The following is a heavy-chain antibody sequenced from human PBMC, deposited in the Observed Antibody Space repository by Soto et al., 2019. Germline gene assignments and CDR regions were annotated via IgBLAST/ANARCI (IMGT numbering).Heavy chain of an antibody. CDR1: GFTFSSYS. Sequence: GGSLRLSCAASGFTFSSYSMNWVRQAPGKGLEWVSSISSSSSYIYYADSVKGRFTISRDNAKNSLYLQMNSLRAEDTAVYYCARDPVGYCSSTSCPIDYYYYYMDVWGKGTTVTVSS. V-gene: IGHV3-21*01. J-gene: IGHJ6*03. CDR3: ARDPVGYCSSTSCPIDYYYYYMDV. CDR2: ISSSSSYI. D-gene: IGHD2-2*01.